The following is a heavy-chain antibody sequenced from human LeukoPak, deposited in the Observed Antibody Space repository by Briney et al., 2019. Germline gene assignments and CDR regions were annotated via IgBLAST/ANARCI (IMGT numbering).Heavy chain of an antibody. CDR1: GGSISSYY. D-gene: IGHD3-22*01. J-gene: IGHJ5*02. CDR3: ARGNPYYYDSSRYFFDP. CDR2: IYYSGST. Sequence: SETLSLTCTVSGGSISSYYWSWIRQPPGKGLEWIGYIYYSGSTNYNPSLKSRVTISVDTSKNQFSLKLSSVTAADTAVYYCARGNPYYYDSSRYFFDPWGQGTLVTVSS. V-gene: IGHV4-59*01.